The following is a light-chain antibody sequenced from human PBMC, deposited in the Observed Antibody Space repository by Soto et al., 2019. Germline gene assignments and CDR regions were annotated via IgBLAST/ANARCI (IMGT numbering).Light chain of an antibody. V-gene: IGKV1-5*03. J-gene: IGKJ1*01. CDR1: QGISSW. CDR2: KAS. Sequence: DIQMTQSPSSLSASVGDRVTITCRGSQGISSWLAWYQQKPGKAPRLLIYKASSLASGVPSRFSGSGSGTEFTLTISSLQPDDFANYYCQQYKTFGQGTRVEIK. CDR3: QQYKT.